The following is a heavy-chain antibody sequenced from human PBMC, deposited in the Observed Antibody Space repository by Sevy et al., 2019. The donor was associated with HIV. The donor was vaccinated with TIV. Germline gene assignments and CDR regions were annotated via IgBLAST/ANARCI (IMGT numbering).Heavy chain of an antibody. V-gene: IGHV3-23*01. J-gene: IGHJ4*02. CDR3: AKDGYSSGLLYYFDH. CDR2: ISVSGRL. CDR1: GFKFDNYA. Sequence: GGSLRLSCAASGFKFDNYAMAWVRQAPGQGLVWVSAISVSGRLSYADSVKGRFTISRGSSKKMIYLHLNSLRADDTATYYCAKDGYSSGLLYYFDHWGQGTLVTVSS. D-gene: IGHD6-19*01.